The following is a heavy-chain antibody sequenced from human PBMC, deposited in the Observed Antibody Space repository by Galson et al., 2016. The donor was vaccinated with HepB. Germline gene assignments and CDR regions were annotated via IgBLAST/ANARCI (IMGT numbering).Heavy chain of an antibody. CDR1: GGSISDYY. V-gene: IGHV4-59*01. CDR3: ARVGDTSGYYGDYFDY. J-gene: IGHJ4*02. Sequence: VSGGSISDYYWSWIRQSPGKGLKWIGYIYYTGSTNYNPSLKSRVTISVDTSKNQFSLKLNSVTAADTAVYYCARVGDTSGYYGDYFDYWGQGTLVTVSS. CDR2: IYYTGST. D-gene: IGHD3-22*01.